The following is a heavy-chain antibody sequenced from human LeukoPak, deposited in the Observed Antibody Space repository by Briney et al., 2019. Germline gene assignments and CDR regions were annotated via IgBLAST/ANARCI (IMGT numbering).Heavy chain of an antibody. CDR3: ARGTAVAGPFDY. Sequence: GGSLRLSCAASGFTFSNYAMTWVRQAQGKGLERVSVIGGTGVSTYYADSVKGRFTMSRDNSKNMVYLQMNSLRAEDTAVYYCARGTAVAGPFDYWGQGTLVTVSS. J-gene: IGHJ4*02. CDR2: IGGTGVST. V-gene: IGHV3-23*01. D-gene: IGHD6-19*01. CDR1: GFTFSNYA.